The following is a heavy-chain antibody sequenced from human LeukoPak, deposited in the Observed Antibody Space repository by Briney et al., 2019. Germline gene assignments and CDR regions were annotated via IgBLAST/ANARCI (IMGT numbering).Heavy chain of an antibody. CDR2: INHSGST. CDR3: ARGRSPNIVLMVYAIAYFDY. V-gene: IGHV4-34*01. CDR1: GGSFSGYY. D-gene: IGHD2-8*01. J-gene: IGHJ4*02. Sequence: PSETLSLTCAVYGGSFSGYYWSWLRQPPGKGLEWIGEINHSGSTNYNPSLKSRVTISVDTSKNQFSLKLSSVTAADTAVYYCARGRSPNIVLMVYAIAYFDYWGQGTLVTVSS.